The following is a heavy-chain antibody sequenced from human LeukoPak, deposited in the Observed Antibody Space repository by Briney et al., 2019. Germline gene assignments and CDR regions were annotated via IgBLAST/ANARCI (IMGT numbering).Heavy chain of an antibody. Sequence: PGGSLRLSCAASGFTFSSYSMNWVRQAPGKGLEWVSSITSGSSYIYYADSVKGRFTISRDNAKNSLYLQMNSLRAEDTAVYYCARVRATFSPHFDNWGQGTLVTVSS. CDR1: GFTFSSYS. J-gene: IGHJ4*02. CDR3: ARVRATFSPHFDN. CDR2: ITSGSSYI. V-gene: IGHV3-21*01. D-gene: IGHD5-12*01.